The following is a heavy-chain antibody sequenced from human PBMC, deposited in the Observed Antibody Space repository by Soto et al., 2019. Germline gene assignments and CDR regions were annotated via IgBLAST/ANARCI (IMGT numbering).Heavy chain of an antibody. CDR3: ARVLSGNAGGHWFDP. J-gene: IGHJ5*02. Sequence: ASVKFSCKASGYTVTSYGISWVRQAPGQGLEWMGWISAYNGNTNYAQKLQGRVTMTTDTSTSTAYMELRSLRAEDTALYHCARVLSGNAGGHWFDPWGQGTLVTVSS. CDR1: GYTVTSYG. V-gene: IGHV1-18*01. D-gene: IGHD2-15*01. CDR2: ISAYNGNT.